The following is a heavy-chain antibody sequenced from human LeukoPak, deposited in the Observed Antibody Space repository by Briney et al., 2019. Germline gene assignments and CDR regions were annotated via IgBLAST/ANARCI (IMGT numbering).Heavy chain of an antibody. CDR2: INHSGST. J-gene: IGHJ3*02. Sequence: NPSETLSLTCAVYGGSFSGYYWSWIRQPPGKGLEWIGEINHSGSTNYNPSLKSRVTISVDTSKNQFSLKLSSVTAADTAVYYCARVNDFWSGYYYKGRAFDIWGQGTMVTVSS. CDR1: GGSFSGYY. D-gene: IGHD3-3*01. CDR3: ARVNDFWSGYYYKGRAFDI. V-gene: IGHV4-34*01.